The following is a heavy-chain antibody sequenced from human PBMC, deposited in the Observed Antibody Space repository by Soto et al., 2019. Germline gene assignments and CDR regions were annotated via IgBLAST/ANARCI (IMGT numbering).Heavy chain of an antibody. CDR2: ISGSGGST. J-gene: IGHJ5*02. CDR3: AKDYDFWSGPRAPTAFDP. V-gene: IGHV3-23*01. Sequence: PGGSLRLSCAASGFTFSSYAMSWVRQAPGKGLEWVSAISGSGGSTYYADSVKGRFTISRDNSKNTLYLQMNSLRAEDTAVYYCAKDYDFWSGPRAPTAFDPWGQGTLVTVSS. D-gene: IGHD3-3*01. CDR1: GFTFSSYA.